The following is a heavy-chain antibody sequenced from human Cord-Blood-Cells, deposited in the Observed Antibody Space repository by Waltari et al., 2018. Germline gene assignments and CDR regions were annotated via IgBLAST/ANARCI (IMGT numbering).Heavy chain of an antibody. CDR3: ARDWAQYNWNYYFDY. CDR2: ISAYNGNT. J-gene: IGHJ4*02. D-gene: IGHD1-7*01. CDR1: GYTFTSYG. V-gene: IGHV1-18*04. Sequence: QVQLVQSGAEVKNPGASVKVSCKASGYTFTSYGISWVRPAPGQGLEWMGWISAYNGNTNYAQKLQGRVTMTTDTSTSTAYMELRSLRSDDTAVYYCARDWAQYNWNYYFDYWGQGTLVTVSS.